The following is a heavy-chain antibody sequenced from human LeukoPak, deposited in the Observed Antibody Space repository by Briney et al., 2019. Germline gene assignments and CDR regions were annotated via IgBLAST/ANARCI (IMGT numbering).Heavy chain of an antibody. CDR3: AKVRDIYCTGGTCFFFDY. J-gene: IGHJ4*02. Sequence: GGSLRLSCAASGFTFSNYAMSWVRQSSGKGLEWVSAISGTVGTTYYADSVKGRFTISRDNSKNTLYLQMKSLRVEDTAVYYCAKVRDIYCTGGTCFFFDYWGQGTLVTVSS. CDR1: GFTFSNYA. CDR2: ISGTVGTT. D-gene: IGHD2-15*01. V-gene: IGHV3-23*01.